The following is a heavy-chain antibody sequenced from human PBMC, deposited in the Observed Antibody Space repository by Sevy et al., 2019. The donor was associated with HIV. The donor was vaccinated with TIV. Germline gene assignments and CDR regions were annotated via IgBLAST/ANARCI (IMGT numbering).Heavy chain of an antibody. V-gene: IGHV4-39*01. D-gene: IGHD6-19*01. CDR3: ATPRVRVYSSGWYYRGLRDYYGMDV. CDR2: IYYSGST. CDR1: GGSISSSSYY. J-gene: IGHJ6*02. Sequence: SETLSLTCTVSGGSISSSSYYWGWIRQPPGKGLEWIGSIYYSGSTYYNPSLKSRVTISVDTSKNQFSLKLSSVTAADTAVYYCATPRVRVYSSGWYYRGLRDYYGMDVWGQGTTVTVSS.